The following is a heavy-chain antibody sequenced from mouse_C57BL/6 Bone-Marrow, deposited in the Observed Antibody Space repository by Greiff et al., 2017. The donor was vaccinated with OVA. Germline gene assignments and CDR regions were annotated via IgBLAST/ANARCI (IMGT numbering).Heavy chain of an antibody. J-gene: IGHJ3*01. CDR1: GFTFSSYT. Sequence: EVQRVESGGGLVKPGGSLKLSCAASGFTFSSYTMSWVRQTPEKRLEWVATISGGGGNTYYPDSVKGRFTISRDNAKNTLYLQMSSLRSEDTALYYCARHTRTGFAYWGQGTLVTVSA. CDR3: ARHTRTGFAY. CDR2: ISGGGGNT. V-gene: IGHV5-9*01.